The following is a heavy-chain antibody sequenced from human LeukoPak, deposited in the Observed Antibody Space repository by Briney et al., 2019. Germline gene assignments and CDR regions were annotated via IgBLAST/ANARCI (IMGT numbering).Heavy chain of an antibody. CDR1: GFTFSSYA. V-gene: IGHV3-23*01. J-gene: IGHJ1*01. Sequence: PGGSLRLSCAASGFTFSSYAMSWARQAPGKGLEWVSAISGSGGSTYYADSVKGRFTISRDNSKNTLYLQMNSLRAEDTAVYYCAKLYYYGSGSRIGWYFQHWGQGTLVTVSS. CDR3: AKLYYYGSGSRIGWYFQH. CDR2: ISGSGGST. D-gene: IGHD3-10*01.